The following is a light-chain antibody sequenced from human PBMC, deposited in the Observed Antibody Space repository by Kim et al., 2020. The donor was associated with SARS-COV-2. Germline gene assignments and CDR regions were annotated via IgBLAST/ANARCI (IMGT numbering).Light chain of an antibody. J-gene: IGLJ3*02. CDR1: NIGSKN. V-gene: IGLV3-9*01. CDR3: QVWASNTGV. CDR2: RNN. Sequence: SVALGQTARITCGGNNIGSKNVHWYQQKPGQAPVLVMYRNNNRPSGIPERFSGSNSGNTATLTISGAQDGDEADYYCQVWASNTGVFGGGTQLTVL.